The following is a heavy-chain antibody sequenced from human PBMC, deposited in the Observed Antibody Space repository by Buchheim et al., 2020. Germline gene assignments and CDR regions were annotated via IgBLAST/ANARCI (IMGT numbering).Heavy chain of an antibody. Sequence: QVQLVQSGAEVKKPGASVKVSCKASGCTFTSYYMHWVRQAPGQGLEWMGIINPSGGSTSYAQKFQGRVTMTRDTSTSTVYMELSSLRSEDTAVYYCARDTPTVVYYYYGMDVWGQGTT. CDR2: INPSGGST. V-gene: IGHV1-46*01. J-gene: IGHJ6*02. CDR3: ARDTPTVVYYYYGMDV. D-gene: IGHD4-23*01. CDR1: GCTFTSYY.